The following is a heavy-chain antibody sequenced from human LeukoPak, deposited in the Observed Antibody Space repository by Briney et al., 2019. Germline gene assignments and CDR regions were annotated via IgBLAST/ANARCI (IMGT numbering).Heavy chain of an antibody. D-gene: IGHD1-26*01. J-gene: IGHJ3*02. CDR2: IKSKTDGGTS. CDR1: GFTFSNYG. Sequence: GGSLRLSCAASGFTFSNYGMHWFRQAPGKGLEWVGRIKSKTDGGTSDYAAPVQGRFTISRDDSKNTLYLQMNSLKIEDTAVYYCATDPGEWEPIWGQGAMVTVSS. CDR3: ATDPGEWEPI. V-gene: IGHV3-15*01.